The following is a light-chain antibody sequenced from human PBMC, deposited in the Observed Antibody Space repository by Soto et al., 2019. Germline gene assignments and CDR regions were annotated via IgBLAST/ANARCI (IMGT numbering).Light chain of an antibody. Sequence: QSALTQPPSASGSPGQSVTISCTGTSSDVGAYNYVSWYQQYTGKAPKLMIYDVSKRPSGVPDRFSGSKSGSTASLTVSGLRADDEAVYYCSSYGGGDTFHVIFGGGTKVTVL. CDR3: SSYGGGDTFHVI. J-gene: IGLJ2*01. CDR1: SSDVGAYNY. V-gene: IGLV2-8*01. CDR2: DVS.